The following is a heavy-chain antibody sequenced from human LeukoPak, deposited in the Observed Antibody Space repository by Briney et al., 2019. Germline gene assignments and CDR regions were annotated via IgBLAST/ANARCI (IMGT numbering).Heavy chain of an antibody. V-gene: IGHV3-30-3*01. D-gene: IGHD3-22*01. CDR1: GFTFSSYA. Sequence: GGSLRLSCAASGFTFSSYAMHWVRQAPGKGLEWVAVISYDGSNKYYADSVKGRFTISRDNSKNTLYLQMNSLRAEDTAVYYCARDRRSMIVVVSKLDAFDIWGRGTMVTVSS. CDR3: ARDRRSMIVVVSKLDAFDI. J-gene: IGHJ3*02. CDR2: ISYDGSNK.